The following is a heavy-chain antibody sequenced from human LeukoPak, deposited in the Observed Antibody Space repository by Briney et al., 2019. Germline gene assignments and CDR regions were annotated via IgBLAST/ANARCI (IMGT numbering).Heavy chain of an antibody. Sequence: ASVKVSCKASGGTFSSYAICWVRQAPGQGLEWMGGIIPIFGTANYAQKFQGRVTITADESTSTAYMELSSLRSEDTAVYYCALSGASYYFDYWGQGTLVTVSS. CDR3: ALSGASYYFDY. V-gene: IGHV1-69*13. CDR2: IIPIFGTA. J-gene: IGHJ4*02. CDR1: GGTFSSYA. D-gene: IGHD2/OR15-2a*01.